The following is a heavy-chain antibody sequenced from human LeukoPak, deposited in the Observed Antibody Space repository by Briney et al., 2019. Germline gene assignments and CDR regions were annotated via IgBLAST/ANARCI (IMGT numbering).Heavy chain of an antibody. Sequence: PGGSLRLSCAASGFTFSSYAMHWVRQAPGKGLEWVAVISYDGSNKYYADSVKGRFTISRDNSKNTLYLQMNSLRAEDTAVYYCARDFPRDGYNTEPFDYWGQGTLVTVSS. CDR3: ARDFPRDGYNTEPFDY. CDR1: GFTFSSYA. J-gene: IGHJ4*02. CDR2: ISYDGSNK. D-gene: IGHD5-24*01. V-gene: IGHV3-30-3*01.